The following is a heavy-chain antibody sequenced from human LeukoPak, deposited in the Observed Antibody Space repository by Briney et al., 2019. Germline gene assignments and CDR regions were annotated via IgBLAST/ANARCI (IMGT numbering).Heavy chain of an antibody. CDR2: IYYSGST. CDR1: GGSISSYY. D-gene: IGHD3-22*01. Sequence: SSETLSLTCTVSGGSISSYYWSWIRQPPGKGLEWIGYIYYSGSTNYNPSIKSRVTISVDTYKNQFSLKLSSVTAADTAVYYCASGIDDSSGFSSRPFDYWGQGTLVTVSS. CDR3: ASGIDDSSGFSSRPFDY. V-gene: IGHV4-59*12. J-gene: IGHJ4*02.